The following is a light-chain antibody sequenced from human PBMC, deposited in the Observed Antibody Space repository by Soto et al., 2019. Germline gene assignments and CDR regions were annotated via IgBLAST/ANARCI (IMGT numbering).Light chain of an antibody. CDR2: DAS. CDR3: KQRSNWPIT. J-gene: IGKJ5*01. CDR1: QSVRSS. Sequence: IGMTQSPGTLSVSKGERATLFCRASQSVRSSLAWYQQKPGQAPRLLIYDASTRATGIPARFSGSGSGTDFTLTISSLEPEDFAVYYCKQRSNWPITFGQGTRLEIK. V-gene: IGKV3-11*01.